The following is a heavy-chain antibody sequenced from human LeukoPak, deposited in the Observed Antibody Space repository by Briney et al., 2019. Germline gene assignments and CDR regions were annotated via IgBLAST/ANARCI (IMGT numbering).Heavy chain of an antibody. CDR3: AGCYCSSTSCYNWFDP. CDR2: IIPILGIA. V-gene: IGHV1-69*02. CDR1: GGTFSSYT. J-gene: IGHJ5*02. D-gene: IGHD2-2*01. Sequence: SSVKVSCKASGGTFSSYTISWVRQAPGQGLEWMGRIIPILGIANYAQKFQGRVTITADKSTSTAYMELSSLRSEDTAVYYCAGCYCSSTSCYNWFDPWGQGTLDTVSS.